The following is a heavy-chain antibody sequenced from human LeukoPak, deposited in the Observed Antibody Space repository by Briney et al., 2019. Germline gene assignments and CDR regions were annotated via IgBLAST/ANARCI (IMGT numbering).Heavy chain of an antibody. V-gene: IGHV3-7*01. CDR2: IKKDGNEK. Sequence: PGGSLRLSCAASGFSFSSYWMSWVRQAPGKGLEWVAKIKKDGNEKYYVDSVKGRFTISRDNAKNSLYLQMNSLRVEDTAVYYCARDPLTLYNYYMDVWGKGTTVTVSS. CDR1: GFSFSSYW. J-gene: IGHJ6*03. D-gene: IGHD3-9*01. CDR3: ARDPLTLYNYYMDV.